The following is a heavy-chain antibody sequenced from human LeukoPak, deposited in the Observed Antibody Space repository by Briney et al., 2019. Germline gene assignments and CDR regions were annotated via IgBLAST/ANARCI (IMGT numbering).Heavy chain of an antibody. Sequence: GRSLRLSCAASGFTFSSYGMHWVRQAPGKGLEWVAVISYDGSNKYYADSAKGRFTISRDNSKNTLYLQMNSLRAEDTAVYYCAKGNLGYWGQGTLVTVSS. CDR1: GFTFSSYG. CDR3: AKGNLGY. J-gene: IGHJ4*02. V-gene: IGHV3-30*18. CDR2: ISYDGSNK. D-gene: IGHD5-24*01.